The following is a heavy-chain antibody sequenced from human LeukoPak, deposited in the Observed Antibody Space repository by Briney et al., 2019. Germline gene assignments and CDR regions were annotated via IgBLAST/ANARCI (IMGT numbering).Heavy chain of an antibody. CDR2: ISAYNGDT. J-gene: IGHJ4*02. Sequence: ASVKVTCKASGYTFTSHGISWVRQAPGRGLEWMGWISAYNGDTKYAQNLQGRVTLTTYTLTTTAYLELRSLTSDDTAVYYCVRASDYDWDYWGQGTLVTVSS. CDR1: GYTFTSHG. V-gene: IGHV1-18*01. CDR3: VRASDYDWDY. D-gene: IGHD5-12*01.